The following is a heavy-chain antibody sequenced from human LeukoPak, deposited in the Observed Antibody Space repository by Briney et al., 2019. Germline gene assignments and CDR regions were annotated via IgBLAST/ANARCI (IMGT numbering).Heavy chain of an antibody. J-gene: IGHJ5*02. Sequence: GGSLRLSCAASGFTFSSYAMSWVRQAPGKGLEWVPAISGSGGSTYYADSVKGRFTISRDNSKNTLYLQMNSLRAEDTAVYYCAKDSVYYYDSSGYKGFDPWGQGTLVTVSS. CDR2: ISGSGGST. V-gene: IGHV3-23*01. CDR1: GFTFSSYA. CDR3: AKDSVYYYDSSGYKGFDP. D-gene: IGHD3-22*01.